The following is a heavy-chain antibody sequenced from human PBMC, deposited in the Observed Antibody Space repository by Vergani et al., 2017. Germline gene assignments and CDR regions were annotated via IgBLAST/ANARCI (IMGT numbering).Heavy chain of an antibody. Sequence: QVQLQESGPGLVKPSETLSLTCTVSGGSISSYYWGWIRQPPGKGLEWIGSIYYSGSTYYNPSLKSRVTISVDTSKNQFSLKLSSVTAADTAVYYCARGNYYYDSSGYYAEGPYNWFDPWGQGTLVTVSS. CDR2: IYYSGST. V-gene: IGHV4-39*01. CDR1: GGSISSYY. CDR3: ARGNYYYDSSGYYAEGPYNWFDP. D-gene: IGHD3-22*01. J-gene: IGHJ5*02.